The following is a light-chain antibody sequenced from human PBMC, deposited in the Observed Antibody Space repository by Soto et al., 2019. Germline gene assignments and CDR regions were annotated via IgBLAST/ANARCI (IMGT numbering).Light chain of an antibody. CDR1: QSISSW. CDR3: QQYNNSPWT. CDR2: KAT. V-gene: IGKV1-5*03. J-gene: IGKJ1*01. Sequence: DIQMTQSPSTLSASVGDRVTITCRASQSISSWLAWYQQKPGKAPKLLIYKATSLESVVPSRFSGSGSGTEFTLTISSLQPDDCATYYCQQYNNSPWTFGQGTKVEIK.